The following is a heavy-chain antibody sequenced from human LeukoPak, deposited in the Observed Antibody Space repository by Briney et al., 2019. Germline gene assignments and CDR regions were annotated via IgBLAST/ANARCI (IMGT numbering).Heavy chain of an antibody. CDR1: GGSISSGGYY. D-gene: IGHD2-21*01. J-gene: IGHJ3*01. CDR3: ARTCGAGLSAFDL. Sequence: PSQTLSLTCTLSGGSISSGGYYWSWVRQHPGKGLEWIGYIYYSGNTYYNPSLKSLVTISVDTSKNQFSLKLSSVTAADTAVYYCARTCGAGLSAFDLWGQGTMVTVSS. CDR2: IYYSGNT. V-gene: IGHV4-31*01.